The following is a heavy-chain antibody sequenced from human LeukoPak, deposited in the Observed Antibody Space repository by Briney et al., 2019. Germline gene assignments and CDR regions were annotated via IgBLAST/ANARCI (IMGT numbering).Heavy chain of an antibody. CDR3: ARIRDGYNDAYDI. V-gene: IGHV1-46*01. D-gene: IGHD5-24*01. CDR1: GYTFTAYY. J-gene: IGHJ3*02. Sequence: ASVKVSCKASGYTFTAYYVHWVRQAPGQGLEWMGLINPTAGNTYYAQRFQGRVTMTRNTSTSTVYMELSSLRSEDTAVYYCARIRDGYNDAYDIWGQGTMVTVPS. CDR2: INPTAGNT.